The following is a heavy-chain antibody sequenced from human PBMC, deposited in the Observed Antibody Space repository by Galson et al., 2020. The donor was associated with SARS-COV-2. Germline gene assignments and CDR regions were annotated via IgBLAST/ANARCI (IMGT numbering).Heavy chain of an antibody. CDR3: AREPPYHYDSRGYYFPHFDQ. CDR2: IYTSGST. Sequence: SETLSLTCTVSGGSISSGSYYWSWIRQPAGKGLEFVGRIYTSGSTSYNPSLKSRLTISIDASKNQFSLQLTSVTAADTAVYYCAREPPYHYDSRGYYFPHFDQWGQGTLVTVSS. CDR1: GGSISSGSYY. J-gene: IGHJ4*02. D-gene: IGHD3-22*01. V-gene: IGHV4-61*02.